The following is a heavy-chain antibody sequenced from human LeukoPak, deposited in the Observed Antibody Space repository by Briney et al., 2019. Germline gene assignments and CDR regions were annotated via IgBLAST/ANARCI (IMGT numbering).Heavy chain of an antibody. V-gene: IGHV1-69*01. CDR3: ARGREGIMIFGVAFDY. D-gene: IGHD3-3*01. J-gene: IGHJ4*02. CDR2: IIPIFGTA. CDR1: GGTFSSYA. Sequence: SVKVSCKASGGTFSSYAISWVRQARGQGLEWMGGIIPIFGTANYAQKFQGRVTITADESTSTAYMELSSLRSEDTAVYYCARGREGIMIFGVAFDYWGQGTLVTVSS.